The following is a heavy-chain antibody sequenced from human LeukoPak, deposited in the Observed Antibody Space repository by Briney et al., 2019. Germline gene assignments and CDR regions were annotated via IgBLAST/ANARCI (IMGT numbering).Heavy chain of an antibody. CDR2: INPNSGGT. Sequence: ASVKVSCKASGYTFTSYGISWVRQAPGQGLEWMGWINPNSGGTNYAQKFQGRVTMTRDTSISTAYMELSRLRSDDTAVYYCASMVRGVPVLDYWGQGTLVTVSS. D-gene: IGHD3-10*01. J-gene: IGHJ4*02. CDR3: ASMVRGVPVLDY. V-gene: IGHV1-2*02. CDR1: GYTFTSYG.